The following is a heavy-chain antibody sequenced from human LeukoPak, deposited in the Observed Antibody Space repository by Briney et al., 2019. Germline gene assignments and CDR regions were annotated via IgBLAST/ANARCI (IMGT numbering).Heavy chain of an antibody. D-gene: IGHD2-15*01. CDR3: AKGASGSWDAFDI. J-gene: IGHJ3*02. CDR2: IRYDGSNK. V-gene: IGHV3-30*02. CDR1: GFTFSSYG. Sequence: PWGSLRLSCAASGFTFSSYGMHWVRQAPDKGLEWVAFIRYDGSNKYYADSVKGRFTISRDNSKNTLYLQMNSLRAEDTAVYYCAKGASGSWDAFDIWGQGTVVTVSS.